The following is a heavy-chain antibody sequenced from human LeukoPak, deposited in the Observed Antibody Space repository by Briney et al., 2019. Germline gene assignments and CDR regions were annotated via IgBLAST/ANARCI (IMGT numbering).Heavy chain of an antibody. J-gene: IGHJ4*02. CDR3: ARGRYSGYASKTDFDY. D-gene: IGHD5-12*01. CDR1: GGTFSSCA. Sequence: SVKVSCKASGGTFSSCAISWVRQAPGQGLEWMGGIIPIFGTANYAQKFQGRVTITTDESTSTAYMELSSLRSEDTAVYYCARGRYSGYASKTDFDYWGQGTLVTVSS. V-gene: IGHV1-69*05. CDR2: IIPIFGTA.